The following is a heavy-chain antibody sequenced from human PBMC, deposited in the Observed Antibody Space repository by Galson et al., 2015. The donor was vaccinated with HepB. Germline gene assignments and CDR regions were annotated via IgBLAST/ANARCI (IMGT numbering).Heavy chain of an antibody. CDR3: TTAIWSDYNYGMDV. Sequence: SLRLSCAASGFTFSNAWMIWVRQTPGKRLEWVGRIKSKTEGGTTDYAAPVKGRFTMSRDDSKNTLYLQMNSLKTEDTAVYYCTTAIWSDYNYGMDVWGQGTTVTVSS. V-gene: IGHV3-15*01. J-gene: IGHJ6*02. CDR1: GFTFSNAW. D-gene: IGHD3-3*01. CDR2: IKSKTEGGTT.